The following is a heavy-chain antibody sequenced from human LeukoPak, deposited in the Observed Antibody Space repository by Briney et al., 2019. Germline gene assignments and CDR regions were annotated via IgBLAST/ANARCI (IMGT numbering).Heavy chain of an antibody. J-gene: IGHJ6*02. Sequence: GGSLRLSCAVSGLTFNNYAMSWVHQAPGKGLEWVSAISKSGDHTYYAASAKGRFTIYRDNSKNTQYLQMNSLRAEDTAVYYCATSWGPDTSAFRWGRDGMDVWGQGTTVIVS. D-gene: IGHD3-16*01. V-gene: IGHV3-23*01. CDR2: ISKSGDHT. CDR1: GLTFNNYA. CDR3: ATSWGPDTSAFRWGRDGMDV.